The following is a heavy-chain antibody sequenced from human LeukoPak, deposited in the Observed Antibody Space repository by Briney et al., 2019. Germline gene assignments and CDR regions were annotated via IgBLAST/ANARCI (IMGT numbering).Heavy chain of an antibody. J-gene: IGHJ2*01. CDR3: ARGTCSSTSCYHSSYWYFDL. D-gene: IGHD2-2*01. Sequence: GASVKVSCKASGGTFSSYAISWVRQAPGQGLEWMGRIIPILGIANYAQKFQGRVTITADKSTSTAYMELSSLRSEDTAVYYCARGTCSSTSCYHSSYWYFDLWGRGTLVTVSS. V-gene: IGHV1-69*04. CDR1: GGTFSSYA. CDR2: IIPILGIA.